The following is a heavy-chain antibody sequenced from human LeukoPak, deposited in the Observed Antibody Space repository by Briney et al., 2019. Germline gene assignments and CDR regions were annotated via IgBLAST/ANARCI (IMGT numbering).Heavy chain of an antibody. CDR2: MSISGDRI. Sequence: GGSLRLSCAASGFTFSSHAMSWVRQAPGKGLEWVSAMSISGDRILYADSVKGRFTISRDNSKSTLYLQMNSLRAEDTAVYYCAAESYYGSGSPWGFDPWGQGTLVTVSS. CDR3: AAESYYGSGSPWGFDP. CDR1: GFTFSSHA. D-gene: IGHD3-10*01. V-gene: IGHV3-23*01. J-gene: IGHJ5*02.